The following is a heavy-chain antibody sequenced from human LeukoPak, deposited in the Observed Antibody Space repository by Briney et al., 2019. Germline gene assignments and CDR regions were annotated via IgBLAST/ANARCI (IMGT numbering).Heavy chain of an antibody. V-gene: IGHV4-34*01. J-gene: IGHJ4*02. CDR2: INHSGST. CDR1: GGSLSGYY. Sequence: SETLSLTCAVYGGSLSGYYWSWIRQPPGKGLEWIGEINHSGSTNYNPSLKSRVTISVDTSKNQFSLKLSSVTAADTAVYYCATRHDDSSGYPDYWGQGTLVTVSS. CDR3: ATRHDDSSGYPDY. D-gene: IGHD3-22*01.